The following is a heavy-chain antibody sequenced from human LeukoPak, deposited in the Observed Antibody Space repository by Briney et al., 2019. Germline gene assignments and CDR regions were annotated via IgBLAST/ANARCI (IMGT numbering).Heavy chain of an antibody. CDR2: ISSGGSSI. D-gene: IGHD4-17*01. Sequence: GGSLRLSCAASGFTFSRSNMIWVRQSPGKGLEWVSYISSGGSSIYYADSVKGRFTISRDNAKNSLYLQMNSLRDDDTALYYCARDPGDSGDYGGHYWGQGTLVTVSS. CDR3: ARDPGDSGDYGGHY. CDR1: GFTFSRSN. J-gene: IGHJ4*02. V-gene: IGHV3-48*02.